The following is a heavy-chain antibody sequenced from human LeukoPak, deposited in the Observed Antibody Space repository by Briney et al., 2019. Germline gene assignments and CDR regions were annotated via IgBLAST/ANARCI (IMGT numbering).Heavy chain of an antibody. Sequence: SETLSLTCDVYGGSFSGYYWSWIRQPPGKGLEWIGEINHSGSTNYNPSLKSRVTISVDTSKNQFSLKLSSVTAADTAVYYCARGAHLVVLRYFDWSRGYYMDVWGKGTTVTVSS. V-gene: IGHV4-34*01. CDR3: ARGAHLVVLRYFDWSRGYYMDV. CDR1: GGSFSGYY. J-gene: IGHJ6*03. D-gene: IGHD3-9*01. CDR2: INHSGST.